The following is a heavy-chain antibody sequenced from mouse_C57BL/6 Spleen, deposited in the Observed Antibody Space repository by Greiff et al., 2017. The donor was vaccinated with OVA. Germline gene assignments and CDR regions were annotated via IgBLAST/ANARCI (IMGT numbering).Heavy chain of an antibody. V-gene: IGHV1-26*01. J-gene: IGHJ1*03. CDR2: INPNNGGT. CDR1: GYTFTDYY. CDR3: AERGLLGWYFDV. D-gene: IGHD2-13*01. Sequence: VQLKESGPELVKPGASVKISCKASGYTFTDYYMNWVKQSHGKSLEWIGDINPNNGGTSYNQKFKGKATLTVDKSSSTAYMELRSLTSEDSAVYYCAERGLLGWYFDVWGTGTTVTVAS.